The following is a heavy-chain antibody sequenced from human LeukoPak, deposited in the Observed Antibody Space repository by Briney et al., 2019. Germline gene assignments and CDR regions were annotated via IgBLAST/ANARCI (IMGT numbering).Heavy chain of an antibody. D-gene: IGHD3-10*01. Sequence: PGGSLRLSCAASGFTFDDYAMHWVRQAPGKGLEWVSGISWNSGSIGYADSVKGRFTISRDNAKNSLYLQMNSLRAEDTAVYYCARVAGVLWFGELGDDYFDYWGQGTLVTVSS. CDR3: ARVAGVLWFGELGDDYFDY. V-gene: IGHV3-9*01. J-gene: IGHJ4*02. CDR2: ISWNSGSI. CDR1: GFTFDDYA.